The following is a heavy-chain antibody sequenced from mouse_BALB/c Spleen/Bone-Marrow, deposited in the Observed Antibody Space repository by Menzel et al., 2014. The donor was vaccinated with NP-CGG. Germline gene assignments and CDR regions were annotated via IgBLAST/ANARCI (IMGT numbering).Heavy chain of an antibody. CDR3: ARSNYYGSSYCYSDY. Sequence: EVKLQESGPGLVKPSQSLSLTCTVTGYSITSDYAWNWIRQFPGNKLEWMGYIGYSDSTSYNPSLKSRISITRDTSKNQFFLQLNSVTAEDTATYYCARSNYYGSSYCYSDYWGQGTTLTVSS. CDR2: IGYSDST. D-gene: IGHD1-1*01. V-gene: IGHV3-2*02. J-gene: IGHJ2*01. CDR1: GYSITSDYA.